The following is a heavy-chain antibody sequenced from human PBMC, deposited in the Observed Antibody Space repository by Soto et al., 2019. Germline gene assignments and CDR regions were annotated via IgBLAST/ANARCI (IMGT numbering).Heavy chain of an antibody. V-gene: IGHV1-8*01. D-gene: IGHD6-19*01. Sequence: ASVKVSCKASGYTFSSYDINWVRQATEQGLEWMGWMNPNSGNTGYAQKFQGRVTMTRNTSISTAYMELSSLRSEDTAVYYCARVKTPGIAVAAENYYYYMDVWGKGTTVTVSS. CDR1: GYTFSSYD. J-gene: IGHJ6*03. CDR2: MNPNSGNT. CDR3: ARVKTPGIAVAAENYYYYMDV.